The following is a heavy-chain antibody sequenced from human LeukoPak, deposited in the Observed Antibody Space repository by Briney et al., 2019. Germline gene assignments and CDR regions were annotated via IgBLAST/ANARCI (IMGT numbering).Heavy chain of an antibody. CDR2: IWYDGSQE. J-gene: IGHJ4*02. CDR1: GFTFSNHG. D-gene: IGHD6-6*01. Sequence: GRSLRLSCAASGFTFSNHGMHWVRQAPGKGLEWVANIWYDGSQEYYADTVKGRFTISRDISKNTLYLQMNSLRAEDTAVYCCARDLAAARLDFRGQGTLVTVSS. V-gene: IGHV3-33*01. CDR3: ARDLAAARLDF.